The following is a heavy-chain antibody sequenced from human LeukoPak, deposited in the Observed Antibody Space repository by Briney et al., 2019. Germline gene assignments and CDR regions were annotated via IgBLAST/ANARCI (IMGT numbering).Heavy chain of an antibody. V-gene: IGHV4-39*07. CDR3: AREEHSRGWFDP. CDR1: GGSISSSSYY. J-gene: IGHJ5*02. CDR2: IYYSGST. D-gene: IGHD2-15*01. Sequence: SETLSLTCTVSGGSISSSSYYWGWIRQPPGKGLEWIGSIYYSGSTYYNPSLKSRVTISVDTSKNQFSLQLNSVTPEDTAVYYCAREEHSRGWFDPWGQGTLVTVSS.